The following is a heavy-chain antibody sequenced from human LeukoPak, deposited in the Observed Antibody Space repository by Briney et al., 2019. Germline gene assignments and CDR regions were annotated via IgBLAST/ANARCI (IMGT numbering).Heavy chain of an antibody. CDR3: ARGVQQQLIYYFDY. J-gene: IGHJ4*02. V-gene: IGHV3-21*01. CDR2: ISSSSSYI. CDR1: GFTFSSYS. Sequence: PGGSLRLSCAASGFTFSSYSMNWVRQAPGKGLEWVSSISSSSSYIYYADSVKGRFTISRDNAKNSLYLQMNSLRAEDTAVYYCARGVQQQLIYYFDYWGQGTLVTVSS. D-gene: IGHD6-13*01.